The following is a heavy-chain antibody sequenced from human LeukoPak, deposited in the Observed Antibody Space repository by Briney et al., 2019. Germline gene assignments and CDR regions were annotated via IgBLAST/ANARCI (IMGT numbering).Heavy chain of an antibody. J-gene: IGHJ4*02. V-gene: IGHV4-59*01. CDR3: ARGGLSSGWYG. CDR1: GGSINSYY. D-gene: IGHD6-19*01. CDR2: IYYSGTT. Sequence: SETLSLTCTVSGGSINSYYWSSIRQPPGKGLEWIGYIYYSGTTNYNPSLKSRVTISVDTSKNQFSLRLNSVTAADTAVYYCARGGLSSGWYGWGQGTLVTVSP.